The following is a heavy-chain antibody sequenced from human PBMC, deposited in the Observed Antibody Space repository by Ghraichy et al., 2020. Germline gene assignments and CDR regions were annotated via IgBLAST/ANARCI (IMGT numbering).Heavy chain of an antibody. Sequence: GESLNISCKGSGYSFTSYWIGWVRQMPGKGLEWMGIIYPGDSDTRYSPSFQGQVTISAAKSISTAYLQWSSLKASDTAMYYCSRPAKRGYSGYDYLLDAFDIWGQGTMVTVSS. CDR1: GYSFTSYW. D-gene: IGHD5-12*01. CDR2: IYPGDSDT. V-gene: IGHV5-51*01. CDR3: SRPAKRGYSGYDYLLDAFDI. J-gene: IGHJ3*02.